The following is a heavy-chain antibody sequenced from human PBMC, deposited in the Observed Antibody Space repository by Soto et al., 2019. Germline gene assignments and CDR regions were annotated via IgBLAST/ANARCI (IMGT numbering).Heavy chain of an antibody. CDR3: ARGFTSRWNPVVVVETYVFGI. V-gene: IGHV3-7*01. CDR1: GFTFSSFW. D-gene: IGHD2-15*01. J-gene: IGHJ3*02. Sequence: EEQLVESGGALVQPGGSLRLSCAASGFTFSSFWMSWVRQAPGKGLEWVANIKQDGTETHYVDSVKGRFTISRDNVKDSLFLPMNSLRVEDTAVYYCARGFTSRWNPVVVVETYVFGIWGQGTMVTVSS. CDR2: IKQDGTET.